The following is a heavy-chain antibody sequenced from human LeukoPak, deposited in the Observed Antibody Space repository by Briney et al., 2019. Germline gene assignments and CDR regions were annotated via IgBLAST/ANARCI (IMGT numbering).Heavy chain of an antibody. V-gene: IGHV5-51*01. J-gene: IGHJ4*02. Sequence: GESLKISCKGSGYSFTSYWIGWVRQMPGKGLEWMGIIYPGDSDTRYSPSFQGQVTISADKSISTAYLQWSSLKGSDTAMYYCARVIAVAGTDFDYWGQGTLVTVSS. CDR2: IYPGDSDT. CDR1: GYSFTSYW. CDR3: ARVIAVAGTDFDY. D-gene: IGHD6-19*01.